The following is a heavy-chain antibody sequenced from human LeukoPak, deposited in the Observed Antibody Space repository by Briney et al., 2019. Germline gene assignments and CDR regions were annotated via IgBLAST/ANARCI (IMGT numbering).Heavy chain of an antibody. V-gene: IGHV3-66*01. CDR1: GITVTNNY. CDR3: AHGDYPLTY. J-gene: IGHJ4*02. Sequence: GGSLRLSRAASGITVTNNYWHWLRQAPGKGLEWVSIIYANGDTLYAASVRGRFTFSRDNSKNTFYLQMNSLRAEDTAIYYCAHGDYPLTYWGQGTLVTVSS. D-gene: IGHD4-17*01. CDR2: IYANGDT.